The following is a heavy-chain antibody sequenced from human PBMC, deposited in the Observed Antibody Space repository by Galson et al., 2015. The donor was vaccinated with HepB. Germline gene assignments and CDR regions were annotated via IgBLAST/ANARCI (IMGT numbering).Heavy chain of an antibody. D-gene: IGHD3-10*01. J-gene: IGHJ4*02. CDR1: GFTFSSYE. V-gene: IGHV3-48*03. Sequence: SLRLSCAASGFTFSSYEMNWVRQAPGKGLEWVSYISSSGSTIYYADSVKGRFTISRDNAKNSLYLQMNSLRAEDTAVYYCAREIGVRGVGPCDYWGQGTLVTVSS. CDR2: ISSSGSTI. CDR3: AREIGVRGVGPCDY.